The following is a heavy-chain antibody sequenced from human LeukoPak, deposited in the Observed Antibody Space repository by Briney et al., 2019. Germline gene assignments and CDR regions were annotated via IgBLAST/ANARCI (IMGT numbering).Heavy chain of an antibody. CDR3: ARKGAVAGTSWFDP. Sequence: SETLSLTCTVSGGSISSYYWSWIRQPPGKGLEWIGYIYYSGSTNYNPSLKSRVTISVDTSKNQFSLKLSSVTAADTAVYYCARKGAVAGTSWFDPWGQGTLVTVSS. D-gene: IGHD6-19*01. V-gene: IGHV4-59*12. CDR1: GGSISSYY. J-gene: IGHJ5*02. CDR2: IYYSGST.